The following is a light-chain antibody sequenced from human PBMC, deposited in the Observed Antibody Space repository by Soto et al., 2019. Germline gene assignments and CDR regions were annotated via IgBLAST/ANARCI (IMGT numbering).Light chain of an antibody. CDR3: QQYGNAPIT. CDR1: ESVYSSY. J-gene: IGKJ5*01. Sequence: EIVLSQSPATLSLSPGEGATLSCGASESVYSSYVAWYQQKPGLAPRLLIYDASNRATGTPDRFSGSGSGTDYILAINRLVPEDFAVYYCQQYGNAPITSGQGTGLEIK. V-gene: IGKV3D-20*01. CDR2: DAS.